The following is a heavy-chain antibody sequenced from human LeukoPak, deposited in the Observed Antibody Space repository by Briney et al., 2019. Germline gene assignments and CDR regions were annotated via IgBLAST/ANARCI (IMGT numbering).Heavy chain of an antibody. CDR3: AREGGPYRPLDY. V-gene: IGHV4-4*02. Sequence: SGTLSLTCGVSGGSISNTNWWTWVRQPPGKGLEWIGEVDLLGRTNYTPSLKSRVAISVDKSENHLSLWLTSVTAADTAVYYCAREGGPYRPLDYSGQGTLVTVSS. J-gene: IGHJ4*02. CDR1: GGSISNTNW. CDR2: VDLLGRT.